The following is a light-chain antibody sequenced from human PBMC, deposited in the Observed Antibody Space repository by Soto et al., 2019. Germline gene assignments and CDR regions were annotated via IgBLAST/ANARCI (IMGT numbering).Light chain of an antibody. CDR2: DAS. V-gene: IGKV3-11*01. Sequence: EIVLTQSTATLSLSPGERATLSCSASQSVSSYLAWYQQKPGQAPRLLIYDASNRATGIQARFSGSGSGTDFTLTISTQEPEDFAVYYCQQRSNWPRTFGQGTKVEIK. CDR1: QSVSSY. CDR3: QQRSNWPRT. J-gene: IGKJ1*01.